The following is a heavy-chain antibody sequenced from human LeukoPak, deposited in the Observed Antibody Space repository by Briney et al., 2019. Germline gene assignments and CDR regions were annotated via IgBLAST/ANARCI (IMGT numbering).Heavy chain of an antibody. CDR1: GYSFASYW. CDR3: ALTPRGYCSGGSCYIGY. V-gene: IGHV5-51*01. CDR2: IYPSDSNT. D-gene: IGHD2-15*01. J-gene: IGHJ4*02. Sequence: GESLKISCKGSGYSFASYWIGWVRQMPGKGLEWMGIIYPSDSNTRYNPSFQGQVTISADKSISTAYLQWSSLKASDTAMYYCALTPRGYCSGGSCYIGYWGQGTLVTVSS.